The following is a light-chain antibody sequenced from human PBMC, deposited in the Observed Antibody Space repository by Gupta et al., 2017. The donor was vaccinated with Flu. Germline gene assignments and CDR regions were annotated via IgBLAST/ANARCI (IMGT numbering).Light chain of an antibody. CDR3: QRYGTSPLT. Sequence: EIVFTQSPGTLSLSPGERATLSCRASQTISSNYLAWYQQKPGQAPSLLIYGASSRAAGIPDRFSGSGSGTEFTLTISSLEPDDFAVYYCQRYGTSPLTFGGGTKVEI. CDR1: QTISSNY. J-gene: IGKJ4*01. V-gene: IGKV3-20*01. CDR2: GAS.